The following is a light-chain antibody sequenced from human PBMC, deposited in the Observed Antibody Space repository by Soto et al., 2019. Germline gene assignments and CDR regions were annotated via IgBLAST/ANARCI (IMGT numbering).Light chain of an antibody. CDR1: NSDLGGYNY. V-gene: IGLV2-14*01. J-gene: IGLJ1*01. Sequence: QSVLTQPASVSGSPGQSITVSCTGTNSDLGGYNYVSWYQHHPGKAPKLMIYEVSNRPSGVSNRFSGSKSGNTASLAISGLQAEDEADYYCSSYTSSGTLVFGTGTKLTV. CDR2: EVS. CDR3: SSYTSSGTLV.